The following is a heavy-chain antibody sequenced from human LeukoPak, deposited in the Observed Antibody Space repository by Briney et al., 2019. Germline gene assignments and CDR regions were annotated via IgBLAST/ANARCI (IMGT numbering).Heavy chain of an antibody. Sequence: GGSLRLSCAASGFTFSSYSMNWVRQAPGKGLEWVSSISSSSSYIYYADSVKGRFTISRDNAKNSLYLQMNSLRAEDTAVYYCARAVVSSSSWYGENPMDVWGQGTTVTVSS. V-gene: IGHV3-21*01. CDR2: ISSSSSYI. CDR3: ARAVVSSSSWYGENPMDV. J-gene: IGHJ6*02. CDR1: GFTFSSYS. D-gene: IGHD6-13*01.